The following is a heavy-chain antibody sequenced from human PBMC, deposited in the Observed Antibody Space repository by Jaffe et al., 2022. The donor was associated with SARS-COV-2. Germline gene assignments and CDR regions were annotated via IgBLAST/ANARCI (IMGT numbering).Heavy chain of an antibody. CDR3: ARGQNIADY. CDR2: ISGGSTV. D-gene: IGHD2-21*01. V-gene: IGHV3-11*01. CDR1: GFTFSDYY. Sequence: QVQLVESGGGLVKPGGSLRLSCAASGFTFSDYYMSWIRQAPGKGLEWVSYISGGSTVYYADSVKGRFTISRDNAKNSLSLQINSLRPEDTAVYYCARGQNIADYWGQGTLVTVSS. J-gene: IGHJ4*02.